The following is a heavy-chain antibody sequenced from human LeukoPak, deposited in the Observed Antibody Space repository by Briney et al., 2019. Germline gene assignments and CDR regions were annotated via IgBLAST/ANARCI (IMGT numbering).Heavy chain of an antibody. Sequence: ASVKASCKASGYTFTSYGISWVRQAPGQGLEWMGWISAYNGNTNYAQKLQGRVTMPTDTSTSTAYMELRSLRSDDTAVYYCARSLIDSSGYYPLYFDYWGQGTLVTVSS. V-gene: IGHV1-18*01. J-gene: IGHJ4*02. CDR3: ARSLIDSSGYYPLYFDY. CDR1: GYTFTSYG. D-gene: IGHD3-22*01. CDR2: ISAYNGNT.